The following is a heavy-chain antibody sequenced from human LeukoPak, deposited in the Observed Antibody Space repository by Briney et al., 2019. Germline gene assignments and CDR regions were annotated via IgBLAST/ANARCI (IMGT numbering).Heavy chain of an antibody. CDR2: ISSNGGST. V-gene: IGHV3-64*01. D-gene: IGHD2-15*01. Sequence: PGGSLRLSCAASGFTFSSYAMHWVRQAPGKGLEYVSAISSNGGSTYYANSVKGRFTISRDNSKNTLYLQMGSLRAEDMAVYYCARDVRDCSGDTCYSWFDPWGQGALVTVSS. CDR1: GFTFSSYA. CDR3: ARDVRDCSGDTCYSWFDP. J-gene: IGHJ5*02.